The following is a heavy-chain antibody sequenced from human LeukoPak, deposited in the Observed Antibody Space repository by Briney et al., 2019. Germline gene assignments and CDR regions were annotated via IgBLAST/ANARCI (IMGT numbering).Heavy chain of an antibody. Sequence: ASVKVSCKASGYTFTNYGVTWVRQAPGQGLEWMGWISAYNGNTKHAQKVQGRVTMTTDTSTSTVYMELRCLRSDDTAVYYCARGLPPRRNSDSSGYYSYYFDYWGQGSLVTVSS. D-gene: IGHD3-22*01. CDR2: ISAYNGNT. CDR1: GYTFTNYG. CDR3: ARGLPPRRNSDSSGYYSYYFDY. V-gene: IGHV1-18*01. J-gene: IGHJ4*02.